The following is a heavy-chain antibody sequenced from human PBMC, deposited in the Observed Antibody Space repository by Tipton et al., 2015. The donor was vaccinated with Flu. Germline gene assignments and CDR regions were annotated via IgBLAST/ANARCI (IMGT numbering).Heavy chain of an antibody. CDR3: AKDLKYGTGWNWYFDL. J-gene: IGHJ2*01. CDR1: EFTFRTYG. V-gene: IGHV3-30*18. D-gene: IGHD6-19*01. CDR2: VSYDGSNQ. Sequence: SLRLSCAASEFTFRTYGMHWVRQAPGKGLEWVASVSYDGSNQYFGDSVKGRFAISRDNSKNTLYLQMDSLRADDTAIYYCAKDLKYGTGWNWYFDLWGRGTLVTVSS.